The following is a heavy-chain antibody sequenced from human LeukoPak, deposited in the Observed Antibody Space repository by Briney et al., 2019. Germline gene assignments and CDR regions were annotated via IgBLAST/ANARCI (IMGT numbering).Heavy chain of an antibody. D-gene: IGHD3-16*01. J-gene: IGHJ4*02. Sequence: HPGRSLRLACAAPGFTFSSYAMSWVRQAPGKGLGWEGFIRSKAYGCTTEYAASVQGRFTISRNDSKSIAYLQMNSLRTEDTAVYYCIRVEVVPYVLAVWGSSPYYFDYWGQGTLVTVSS. V-gene: IGHV3-49*04. CDR3: IRVEVVPYVLAVWGSSPYYFDY. CDR2: IRSKAYGCTT. CDR1: GFTFSSYA.